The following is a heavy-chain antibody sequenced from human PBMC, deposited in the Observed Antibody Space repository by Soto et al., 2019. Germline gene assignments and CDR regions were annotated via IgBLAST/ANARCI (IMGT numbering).Heavy chain of an antibody. CDR3: AKDGLGAYSYGSYYFDY. D-gene: IGHD5-18*01. Sequence: GGSLRLSCAASGFTFSRYAMSWVRQATGKGLEWVSTISGSGGSTYSADSVKGRFTISRDNSKNTLYLQMNSLRAEDTAVYYCAKDGLGAYSYGSYYFDYWGQGTLVTVSS. J-gene: IGHJ4*02. CDR2: ISGSGGST. V-gene: IGHV3-23*01. CDR1: GFTFSRYA.